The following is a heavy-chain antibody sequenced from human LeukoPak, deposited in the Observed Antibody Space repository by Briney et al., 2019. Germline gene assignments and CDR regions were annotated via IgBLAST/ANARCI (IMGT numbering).Heavy chain of an antibody. CDR2: INSDSRTI. CDR3: ARDKDWAFDY. J-gene: IGHJ4*02. V-gene: IGHV3-48*01. D-gene: IGHD3/OR15-3a*01. Sequence: GGSLRLSCAASGFIFSSYSMNWVRQAPGKGLEWVSYINSDSRTISYADSVKGRFTISRDNAKNSLFLQMNSLRGEDTAVYYCARDKDWAFDYWGQGTPVTVSS. CDR1: GFIFSSYS.